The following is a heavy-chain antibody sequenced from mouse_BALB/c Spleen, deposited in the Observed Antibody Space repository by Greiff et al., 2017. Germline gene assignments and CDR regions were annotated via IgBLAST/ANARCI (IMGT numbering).Heavy chain of an antibody. V-gene: IGHV1S56*01. CDR2: IYPGNVNT. CDR1: GYTFTSYY. J-gene: IGHJ1*01. CDR3: ARLGDYVGYWYFDV. D-gene: IGHD2-4*01. Sequence: VQLQQSGPELVKPGASVRISCKASGYTFTSYYIHWVKQRPGQGLEWIGWIYPGNVNTKYNEKFKGKATLTADKSSSTAYVQLSSLTSEDSAVYFCARLGDYVGYWYFDVWGAGTTVTVSS.